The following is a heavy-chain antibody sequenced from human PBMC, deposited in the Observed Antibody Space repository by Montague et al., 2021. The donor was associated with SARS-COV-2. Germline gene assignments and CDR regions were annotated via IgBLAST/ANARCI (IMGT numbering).Heavy chain of an antibody. CDR3: ARDIVAPYYFDY. V-gene: IGHV3-74*01. CDR1: GFTFSSYW. J-gene: IGHJ4*02. Sequence: SLRLSCAASGFTFSSYWMHWARQAPGKGLVWVSRINSDGSSTSYADSVKGRFTISRDNAKNTLYLQMNSLRAEDTAVYYCARDIVAPYYFDYWGQGTLVTVSS. D-gene: IGHD5-12*01. CDR2: INSDGSST.